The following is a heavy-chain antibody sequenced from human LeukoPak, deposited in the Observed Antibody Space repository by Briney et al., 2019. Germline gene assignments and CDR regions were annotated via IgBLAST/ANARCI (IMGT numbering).Heavy chain of an antibody. Sequence: TSETLSLTCTVSGGSISSYYWSWIRQPPGKRLEWIAYISDIGSINYNPSLKSRVTISLDTSKNQFSLKLSSVTAADTAVYYCAGHHPRNTVDFWGQGTLVTVSS. CDR2: ISDIGSI. CDR1: GGSISSYY. V-gene: IGHV4-59*08. CDR3: AGHHPRNTVDF. J-gene: IGHJ4*02. D-gene: IGHD2/OR15-2a*01.